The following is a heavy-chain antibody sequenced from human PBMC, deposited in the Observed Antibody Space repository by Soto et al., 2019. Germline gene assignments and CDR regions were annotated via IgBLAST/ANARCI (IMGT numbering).Heavy chain of an antibody. CDR3: ARQKTVGADWVVLLDDTFDV. D-gene: IGHD1-26*01. Sequence: QVQLVQSGTEVKKPGASVKVSCKASGYIFTNYGINWVRQAPGEGLEWMGWISPYNGNTNYAQNFQGRVTMTTDTSTSTAYMDLRSLRSDDTAVYYCARQKTVGADWVVLLDDTFDVWGQGTMVTVSS. CDR1: GYIFTNYG. J-gene: IGHJ3*01. V-gene: IGHV1-18*01. CDR2: ISPYNGNT.